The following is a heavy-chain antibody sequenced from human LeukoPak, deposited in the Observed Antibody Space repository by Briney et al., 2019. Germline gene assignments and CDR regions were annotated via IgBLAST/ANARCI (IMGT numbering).Heavy chain of an antibody. CDR3: ASAPGYSYSRYYYYGMDV. J-gene: IGHJ6*02. CDR2: ISSSSSYI. D-gene: IGHD5-18*01. CDR1: GFTFSSYS. Sequence: PGGSLRLSCAASGFTFSSYSMNWVRQAPGKGLEWVSSISSSSSYIYYADSVKGRFTISRDNAKNSLYLQMNSLRAEDTAVYYCASAPGYSYSRYYYYGMDVWGQGTTVTVSS. V-gene: IGHV3-21*01.